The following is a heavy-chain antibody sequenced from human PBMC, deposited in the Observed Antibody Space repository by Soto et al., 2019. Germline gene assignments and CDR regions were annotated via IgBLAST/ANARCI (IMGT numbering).Heavy chain of an antibody. J-gene: IGHJ5*02. CDR2: IYHMGGT. D-gene: IGHD5-12*01. CDR3: ARFTYKSGFNWFDP. CDR1: GASLSSDY. Sequence: PSETLSLTCTVSGASLSSDYWSWIRQSPGKGLEWIGYIYHMGGTDYNPSLKSRVTISIDKSKNQFSLNLRSVTAADTAVYFCARFTYKSGFNWFDPWGQGTQVTVSS. V-gene: IGHV4-59*03.